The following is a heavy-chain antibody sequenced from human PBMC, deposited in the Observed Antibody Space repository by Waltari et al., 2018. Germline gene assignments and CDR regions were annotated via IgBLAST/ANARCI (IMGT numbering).Heavy chain of an antibody. CDR2: IYYSGST. D-gene: IGHD6-19*01. CDR1: GGSISSYY. CDR3: ARRSISSSGWYQLNYYYMDV. J-gene: IGHJ6*03. Sequence: QVQLQESGPGLVKPSETLSLTCTVSGGSISSYYWSWIRQPPGKGLEWIGYIYYSGSTNYNPSLKSRVTISVDTSKNQFSLKLSSVTAADTAVYYCARRSISSSGWYQLNYYYMDVWGKGTTVTISS. V-gene: IGHV4-59*08.